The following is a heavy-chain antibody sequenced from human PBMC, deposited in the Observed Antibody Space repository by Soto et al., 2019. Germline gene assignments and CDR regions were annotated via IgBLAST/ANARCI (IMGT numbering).Heavy chain of an antibody. J-gene: IGHJ4*02. D-gene: IGHD6-19*01. CDR1: GFTFRGYY. CDR2: INTLSSAI. CDR3: ARRLQWQLRPLDS. Sequence: QVHLMESGGGLVKPGGSLRLSCAGSGFTFRGYYMTWIRQAPGKGLEWVSYINTLSSAIYYADSVKGRFTISRDNAKNSVYLEMNTLRAEDTAVYYCARRLQWQLRPLDSWGRGTLVTVSS. V-gene: IGHV3-11*01.